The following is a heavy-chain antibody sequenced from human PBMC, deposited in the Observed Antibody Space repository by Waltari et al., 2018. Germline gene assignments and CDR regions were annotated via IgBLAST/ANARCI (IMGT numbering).Heavy chain of an antibody. Sequence: QVQLVESGGGVVQPGRSLRLSCAASGFTFSSYAMHWVRQAPGKGLEWVAVITYDGSNKNCADSVKGRFTNYRDNSKNTRYLQMNSLRAEDTAVYYCAREWPGAWYFDLWGRGTLVTVSS. V-gene: IGHV3-30-3*01. J-gene: IGHJ2*01. CDR1: GFTFSSYA. CDR3: AREWPGAWYFDL. CDR2: ITYDGSNK.